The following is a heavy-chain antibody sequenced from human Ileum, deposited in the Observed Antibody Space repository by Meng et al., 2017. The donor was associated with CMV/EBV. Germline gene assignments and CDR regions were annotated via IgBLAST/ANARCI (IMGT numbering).Heavy chain of an antibody. Sequence: QGHLQEAGPGLVKPSETLSLICSVSGDSITTGNSYWSWIRQAPGKDMEWIGYIYNSGKTDCNPSLKSRVTISIDTSKNQFSLKLTSVTAADTAVYYCARGRVAQDYWGQGTLVTVSS. V-gene: IGHV4-30-4*01. CDR3: ARGRVAQDY. CDR1: GDSITTGNSY. CDR2: IYNSGKT. J-gene: IGHJ4*02.